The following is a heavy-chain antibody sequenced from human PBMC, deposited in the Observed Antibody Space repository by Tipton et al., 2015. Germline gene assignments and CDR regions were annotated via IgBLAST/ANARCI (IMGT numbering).Heavy chain of an antibody. Sequence: TLSLTCTVSGGSISSSSYYWGWIRQSPGKGLEWIGEINYSATTHYNPSLGSRVTISVDTSKNQFSLNLTSVTAADTAFYYCARGTYGGYIQSHWGQGAPVTVSS. D-gene: IGHD4-17*01. CDR1: GGSISSSSYY. CDR2: INYSATT. V-gene: IGHV4-39*07. CDR3: ARGTYGGYIQSH. J-gene: IGHJ4*02.